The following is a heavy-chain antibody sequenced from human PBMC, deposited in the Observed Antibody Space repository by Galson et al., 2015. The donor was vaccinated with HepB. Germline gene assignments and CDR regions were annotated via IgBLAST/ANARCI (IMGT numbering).Heavy chain of an antibody. V-gene: IGHV5-10-1*01. CDR1: GYSFTSYW. CDR2: IDPSDSYT. D-gene: IGHD2-2*01. J-gene: IGHJ6*02. CDR3: ARQGVVPVLLLETPSYYGMDV. Sequence: QSGAEVKKPGESLRISCKGSGYSFTSYWISWVRQMPGKGLEWMGRIDPSDSYTNYSPSFQGHVTISADKSISTAYLQWSSLKASDTAMYYCARQGVVPVLLLETPSYYGMDVWGQGTAVTVSS.